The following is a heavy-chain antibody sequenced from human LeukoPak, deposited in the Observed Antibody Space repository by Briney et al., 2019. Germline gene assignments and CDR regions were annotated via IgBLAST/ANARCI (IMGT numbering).Heavy chain of an antibody. V-gene: IGHV4-34*01. CDR3: ARVGSKNTHSSYYYYGSGSPIDY. D-gene: IGHD3-10*01. CDR1: GGSFSGYY. J-gene: IGHJ4*02. Sequence: SETLSLTCAVYGGSFSGYYWSWIRQPPGKGLEWIGEINHSGSTNYNPSLKSRVTISVDTSKNQFSLKLSSVTAADTAVYYCARVGSKNTHSSYYYYGSGSPIDYWGQGTLVTVSS. CDR2: INHSGST.